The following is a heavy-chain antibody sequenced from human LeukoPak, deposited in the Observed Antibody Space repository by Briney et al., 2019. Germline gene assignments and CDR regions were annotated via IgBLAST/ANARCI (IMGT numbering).Heavy chain of an antibody. D-gene: IGHD2-15*01. CDR1: GGSISSYY. J-gene: IGHJ4*02. V-gene: IGHV4-59*01. Sequence: PETLSLTCTVSGGSISSYYWSWFRQPPGKGLEWIGYIYYSGSTNYNPSLKSRVTISVDTSKNQFSLKLSSVTAADTAVYYCARHCSGGSCYSVFDYWGQGTLVTVSS. CDR3: ARHCSGGSCYSVFDY. CDR2: IYYSGST.